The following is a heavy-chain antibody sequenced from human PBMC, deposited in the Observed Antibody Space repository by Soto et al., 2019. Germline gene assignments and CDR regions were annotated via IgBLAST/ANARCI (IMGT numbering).Heavy chain of an antibody. CDR2: IIPMFAIP. J-gene: IGHJ4*02. V-gene: IGHV1-69*01. Sequence: QVQLVQSGPEVKKPGSSVKVSCKATGGTLSSYTITWLRQAPGQGLEWVGGIIPMFAIPNYAQKFQGRVIISADESTSTAYMELSGLTSQDTAVYYCSSDRVSVWYSAPAYWGQGTLGTVSS. CDR1: GGTLSSYT. CDR3: SSDRVSVWYSAPAY. D-gene: IGHD6-19*01.